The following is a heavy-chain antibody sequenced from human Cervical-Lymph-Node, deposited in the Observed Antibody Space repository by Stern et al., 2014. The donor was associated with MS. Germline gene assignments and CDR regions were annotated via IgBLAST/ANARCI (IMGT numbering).Heavy chain of an antibody. CDR2: IFPGGSDI. Sequence: EDQLVESGPEVKRPGESLKISCQASGYTFTSYWIGWVRQMPGKGLEWIAIIFPGGSDIRYSPSFQGQVTISADKSSSTAYLQWNNLKASDTAIYYCARQXXXXXWGXXTLVTVSS. J-gene: IGHJ4*01. CDR3: ARQXXXXX. V-gene: IGHV5-51*01. CDR1: GYTFTSYW.